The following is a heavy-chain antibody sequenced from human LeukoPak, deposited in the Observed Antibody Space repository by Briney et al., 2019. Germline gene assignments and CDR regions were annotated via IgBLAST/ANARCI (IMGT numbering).Heavy chain of an antibody. Sequence: GGSLRLSCAASGFTFSNAWMSWVRQAPGKGLEWVGRLKSKTDGGTTDYAAPVKGRLTLSRDDSKNTFYLQMNSLKTEDTAVYYCTTDPTYWGRGTLVTVSS. V-gene: IGHV3-15*01. J-gene: IGHJ4*02. CDR3: TTDPTY. CDR1: GFTFSNAW. CDR2: LKSKTDGGTT.